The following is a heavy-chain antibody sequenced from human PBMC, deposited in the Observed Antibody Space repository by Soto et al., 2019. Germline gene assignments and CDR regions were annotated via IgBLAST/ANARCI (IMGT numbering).Heavy chain of an antibody. D-gene: IGHD2-15*01. J-gene: IGHJ5*02. CDR1: GFTFGYSY. CDR2: ISPGSRYP. CDR3: VRGGGGGLFDP. V-gene: IGHV3-11*06. Sequence: GGALRLSSAGSGFTFGYSYMSWIRQSPGKGLEWLSYISPGSRYPAYADSVKGRFTISRDNAKRSLYLQMMSLTAEDTAIYYCVRGGGGGLFDPWGQGTKVTVSS.